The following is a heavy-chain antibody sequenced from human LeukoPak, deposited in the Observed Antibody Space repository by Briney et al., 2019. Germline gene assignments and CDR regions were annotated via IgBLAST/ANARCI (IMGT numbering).Heavy chain of an antibody. J-gene: IGHJ4*02. CDR2: IYHSGST. Sequence: PSETLSLTCTVSGGSISSGGYYWSWIRQHPGKGLEWIGYIYHSGSTYYNPSLKSRVTISVDTSKNQFSLKLSSVTAADTEVYYCARVRYYYDSSGYYGVFYFDYWGQGTLVTVSS. CDR3: ARVRYYYDSSGYYGVFYFDY. D-gene: IGHD3-22*01. CDR1: GGSISSGGYY. V-gene: IGHV4-31*03.